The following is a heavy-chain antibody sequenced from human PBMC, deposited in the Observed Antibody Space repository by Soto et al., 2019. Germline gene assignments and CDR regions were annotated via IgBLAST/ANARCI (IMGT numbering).Heavy chain of an antibody. V-gene: IGHV1-69*01. CDR2: IIPIFGTA. Sequence: QVQLVQSGAEVKKPGSSVKVSCKASGGTFSSYAISWVRQAPGQGLEWMGGIIPIFGTANYAQKFQGRVTITAAESTSTAYMELSSLRSEDTAVYYCARGMKDIVVVPPYYYYYGMDVWGQGTTVTVSS. J-gene: IGHJ6*02. D-gene: IGHD2-2*01. CDR3: ARGMKDIVVVPPYYYYYGMDV. CDR1: GGTFSSYA.